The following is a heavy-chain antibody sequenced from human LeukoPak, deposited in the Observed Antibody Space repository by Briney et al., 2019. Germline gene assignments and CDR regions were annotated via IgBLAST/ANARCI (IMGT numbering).Heavy chain of an antibody. CDR3: ARDSYVDSEAVRWFDP. D-gene: IGHD4-17*01. CDR2: IYRGGPT. V-gene: IGHV3-66*01. Sequence: GGSLRLSCAASGLTVSSNYMSWVRQAPGKGLEWVSVIYRGGPTYYADSVKRRFTISRDNSKNTLYLQMNSLRAEDTAVYYCARDSYVDSEAVRWFDPWGQGTLVTVSS. J-gene: IGHJ5*02. CDR1: GLTVSSNY.